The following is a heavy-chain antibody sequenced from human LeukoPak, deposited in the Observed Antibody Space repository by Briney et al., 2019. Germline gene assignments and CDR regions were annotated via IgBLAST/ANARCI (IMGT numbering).Heavy chain of an antibody. CDR2: ISSSGGTI. Sequence: TGGSLRLSCVGSGFTLESNGMNWFRQVPGKGLQWVSFISSSGGTIHYADSVKGRFTISRDTDTNSLFLQMDSLRADDTAVCYCARTYPNYSSSGESFNCSDYWGQGTLVTVSS. CDR1: GFTLESNG. D-gene: IGHD6-19*01. CDR3: ARTYPNYSSSGESFNCSDY. V-gene: IGHV3-48*03. J-gene: IGHJ4*02.